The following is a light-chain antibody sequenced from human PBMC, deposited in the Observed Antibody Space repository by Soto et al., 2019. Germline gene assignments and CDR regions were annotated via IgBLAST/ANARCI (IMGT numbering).Light chain of an antibody. Sequence: DIQMTQSPSTLSASLGDRVTISCRASQGVSAWLAWYQQKPGKAPQVLISMASTLESGVPSRFSGSGSGTEFTLTISSRQPDDFATYYCQQYNSHSPWTFGQGTKVDI. CDR3: QQYNSHSPWT. CDR1: QGVSAW. CDR2: MAS. J-gene: IGKJ1*01. V-gene: IGKV1-5*03.